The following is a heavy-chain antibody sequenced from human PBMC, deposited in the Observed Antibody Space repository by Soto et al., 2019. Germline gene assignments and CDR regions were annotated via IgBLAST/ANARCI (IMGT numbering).Heavy chain of an antibody. D-gene: IGHD7-27*01. V-gene: IGHV3-11*06. CDR1: GFTFTDYH. Sequence: PGGSLRLSCEASGFTFTDYHMSWIRQAPGKGLEWVALISETGSHTAYAESVKGRFTISRDNARPSVFLQMNSLRSDDTAVYGSARSRRATSPLTFWGQGTPVTVAS. J-gene: IGHJ4*01. CDR3: ARSRRATSPLTF. CDR2: ISETGSHT.